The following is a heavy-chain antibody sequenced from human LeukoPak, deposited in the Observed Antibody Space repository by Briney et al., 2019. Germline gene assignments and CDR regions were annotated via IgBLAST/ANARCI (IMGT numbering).Heavy chain of an antibody. Sequence: QPGGSLRLSCAASEVTFSSYELNWVRQAPGKGLEWVSYISSSGSTKYYADSVKGRFTISRDNAKNSLYLQMNSLRVEDTAVYYCASQPLDYWGQGTLVTVSS. V-gene: IGHV3-48*03. CDR1: EVTFSSYE. CDR3: ASQPLDY. CDR2: ISSSGSTK. J-gene: IGHJ4*02.